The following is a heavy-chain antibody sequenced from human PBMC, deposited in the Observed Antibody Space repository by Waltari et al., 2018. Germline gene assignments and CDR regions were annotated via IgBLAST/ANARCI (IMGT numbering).Heavy chain of an antibody. V-gene: IGHV4-39*01. D-gene: IGHD7-27*01. CDR1: GGSISSSSYY. CDR2: IYYSGST. Sequence: QLQLQESGPGLVKPSETLSLTCTVSGGSISSSSYYWGWIRQPPGTGLEWIGSIYYSGSTYYNPSLKSRVTISVDTSKNQFSLKLSSVTAADTAVYYCARRTRWGPIDYWGQGTLVTVSS. J-gene: IGHJ4*02. CDR3: ARRTRWGPIDY.